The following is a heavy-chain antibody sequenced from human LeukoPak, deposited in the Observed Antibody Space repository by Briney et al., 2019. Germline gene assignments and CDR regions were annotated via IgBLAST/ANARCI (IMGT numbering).Heavy chain of an antibody. CDR2: IYYSGST. Sequence: PSETLSLTCTVSGGSISSYYWSWIRQPPGKGLEWIGYIYYSGSTNYNPSLKSRVTISVDTSKNQFSLKLSSVTAADTAVYYCARAPPYSGSYYIYWGQGTLVTVSS. V-gene: IGHV4-59*01. D-gene: IGHD1-26*01. J-gene: IGHJ4*02. CDR3: ARAPPYSGSYYIY. CDR1: GGSISSYY.